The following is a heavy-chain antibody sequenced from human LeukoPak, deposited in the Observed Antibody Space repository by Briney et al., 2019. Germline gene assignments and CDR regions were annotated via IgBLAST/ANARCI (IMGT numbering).Heavy chain of an antibody. CDR1: GGSISSYY. CDR2: IYYSGST. CDR3: ARCERDFWSGYSPSWFDP. V-gene: IGHV4-59*01. Sequence: SETLSLTCTVSGGSISSYYWSWFRQPPGKGLEWIGYIYYSGSTNYNPPLKSRVTISVDTSKNQFSLKLSSVTAADTAVYYCARCERDFWSGYSPSWFDPWGQGTLVTVSS. D-gene: IGHD3-3*01. J-gene: IGHJ5*02.